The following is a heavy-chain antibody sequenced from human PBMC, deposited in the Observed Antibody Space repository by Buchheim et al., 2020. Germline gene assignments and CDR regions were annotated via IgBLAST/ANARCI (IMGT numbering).Heavy chain of an antibody. CDR1: GGSISSSSYY. D-gene: IGHD5-12*01. CDR2: IYYSGST. J-gene: IGHJ5*02. V-gene: IGHV4-39*07. CDR3: ARAGGYSGASDWFDP. Sequence: QLQLQESGPGLVKPSETLSLTCTVSGGSISSSSYYWGWIRQPPGKGLEWIGSIYYSGSTYYNPSLKSRVTISVEPSKNQFSLKLSSVTAADTAVYYCARAGGYSGASDWFDPWGQGTL.